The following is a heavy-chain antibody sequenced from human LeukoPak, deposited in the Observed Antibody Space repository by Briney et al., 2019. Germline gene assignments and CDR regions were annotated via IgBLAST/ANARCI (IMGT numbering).Heavy chain of an antibody. CDR2: IYSDNT. CDR1: GLTISSYS. Sequence: GGSLRLSCAASGLTISSYSMNWVRQAPGKGLEWVSFIYSDNTHYSDSVKGRFTISRDNSKNTLYLQMNSLRAEDTAVYYCARRAGAYSHPYDYWGQGTLVTVSS. J-gene: IGHJ4*02. V-gene: IGHV3-53*01. D-gene: IGHD4/OR15-4a*01. CDR3: ARRAGAYSHPYDY.